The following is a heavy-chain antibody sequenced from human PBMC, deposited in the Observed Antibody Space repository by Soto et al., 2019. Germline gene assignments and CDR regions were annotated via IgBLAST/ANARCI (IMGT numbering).Heavy chain of an antibody. Sequence: LDTLSLTRTVTGGSIGNSTYYWNWIRHLPGKGLEWIGYIFFLGSTNYNPSLKSRVTISVDTSKNQFSLKLRSVTTADTAVYYCARQFSPAAAEFYFDHWGQGTPVTVSS. J-gene: IGHJ4*02. V-gene: IGHV4-61*01. CDR1: GGSIGNSTYY. CDR3: ARQFSPAAAEFYFDH. CDR2: IFFLGST. D-gene: IGHD6-13*01.